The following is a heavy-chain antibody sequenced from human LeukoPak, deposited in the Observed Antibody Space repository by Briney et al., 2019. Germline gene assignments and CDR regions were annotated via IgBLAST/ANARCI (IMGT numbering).Heavy chain of an antibody. CDR2: IKQDGSEK. V-gene: IGHV3-7*04. CDR3: ARFQYQLLDAFDI. J-gene: IGHJ3*02. CDR1: GFTFSSYW. Sequence: GGALRLSCAASGFTFSSYWMSWVRQAPGKGLEWVANIKQDGSEKYYVDTVKGRFTISRDNAKNSLYLQMNSLRAEDTAVYYCARFQYQLLDAFDIWGQGTMVTVSS. D-gene: IGHD2-2*01.